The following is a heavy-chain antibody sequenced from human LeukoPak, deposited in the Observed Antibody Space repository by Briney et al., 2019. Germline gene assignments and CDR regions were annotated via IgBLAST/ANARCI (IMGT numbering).Heavy chain of an antibody. J-gene: IGHJ5*02. D-gene: IGHD3-3*02. CDR2: INHSGST. V-gene: IGHV4-34*01. Sequence: SETLSLTCSVFGGSFSEYYWSWIRQPPGKGLEWIGEINHSGSTNYNPSLKSRVTISVDTSKNQISLILNSVTAADTAVYYCARGISTHWFDPWGQGTLVIVTS. CDR3: ARGISTHWFDP. CDR1: GGSFSEYY.